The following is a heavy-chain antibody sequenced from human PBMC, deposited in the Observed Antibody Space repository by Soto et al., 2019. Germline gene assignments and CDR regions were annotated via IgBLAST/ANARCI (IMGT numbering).Heavy chain of an antibody. CDR3: ARLSGYCTNGVCYTGFFDY. V-gene: IGHV3-21*01. CDR2: ISSSSSYI. CDR1: GFTFSSYS. Sequence: GESLKLSCAASGFTFSSYSMNWVRQAPGRGLEGVSSISSSSSYIYYADSVKGRFTISRDNSKNSLYLQMNSLRAEDTAVYYCARLSGYCTNGVCYTGFFDYWGQGTLVTVSS. J-gene: IGHJ4*02. D-gene: IGHD2-8*01.